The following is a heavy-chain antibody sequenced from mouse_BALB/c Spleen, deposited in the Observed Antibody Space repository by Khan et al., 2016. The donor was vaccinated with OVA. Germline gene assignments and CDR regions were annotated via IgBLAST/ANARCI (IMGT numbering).Heavy chain of an antibody. CDR2: TNPTNGRT. V-gene: IGHV1S81*02. CDR3: ARIKKIVATDFDY. J-gene: IGHJ2*01. Sequence: LQQLGVEQAKAGASVKMSCKASGYTFTSYWMHWVKQRLGQGLEWFAETNPTNGRTYYNEKFKSKATLTVDKSSSTAYMILNGPAIEDSAVYSCARIKKIVATDFDYWGQGTTLTVSA. D-gene: IGHD1-1*01. CDR1: GYTFTSYW.